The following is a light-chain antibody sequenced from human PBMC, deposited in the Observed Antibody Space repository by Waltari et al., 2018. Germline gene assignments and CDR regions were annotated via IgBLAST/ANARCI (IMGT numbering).Light chain of an antibody. Sequence: DIQMTQSPSSLSASVGDRVSITCRASQSISTHLNWYQQKPGKAPKLLIYAASNLQSGVPSRLSGRGSETDFTLTISSLQPEDFAVYYCQQSYNTPRTFGPGTKVDIK. CDR3: QQSYNTPRT. J-gene: IGKJ3*01. CDR2: AAS. CDR1: QSISTH. V-gene: IGKV1-39*01.